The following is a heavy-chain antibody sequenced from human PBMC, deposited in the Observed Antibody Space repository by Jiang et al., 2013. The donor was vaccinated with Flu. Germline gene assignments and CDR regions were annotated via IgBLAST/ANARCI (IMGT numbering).Heavy chain of an antibody. J-gene: IGHJ4*02. CDR1: GYTFTSYD. V-gene: IGHV1-8*01. Sequence: KASGYTFTSYDINWVRQATGQGLEWMGWVSPISGSTGYAQNFQGRITMARDTSISTAYMELSSLTSEDTAVYYCARVPTGYSSGWYADYWGQGTLVTVSS. CDR3: ARVPTGYSSGWYADY. D-gene: IGHD6-19*01. CDR2: VSPISGST.